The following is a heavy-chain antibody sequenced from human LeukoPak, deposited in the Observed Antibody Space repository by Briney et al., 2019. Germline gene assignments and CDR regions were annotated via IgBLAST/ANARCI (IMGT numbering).Heavy chain of an antibody. CDR3: AREPYSSGWYFSYYFDY. CDR1: GFTFSNYA. CDR2: ISYDGSNK. D-gene: IGHD6-19*01. V-gene: IGHV3-30-3*01. J-gene: IGHJ4*02. Sequence: GGSLRLSCAASGFTFSNYAMHWVRQAPGKGLEWVAVISYDGSNKYYADSVKGRFTISRDNSKNTLYLQMNSLRAEDTAVYYCAREPYSSGWYFSYYFDYWGQGTLVTVSS.